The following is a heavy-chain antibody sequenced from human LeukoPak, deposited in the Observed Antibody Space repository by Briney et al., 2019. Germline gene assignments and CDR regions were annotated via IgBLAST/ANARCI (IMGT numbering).Heavy chain of an antibody. J-gene: IGHJ4*02. CDR1: GYTFTDYY. CDR3: ARDDGSYLGYYFDY. D-gene: IGHD1-26*01. Sequence: ASVKVSCKASGYTFTDYYMHWVRQAPGQGLEWMGWINPNSGDTTYSQKFQGWVTMTRDTSITTAYMELSRLRSDDTAVYYCARDDGSYLGYYFDYWGQGTLVTVSS. CDR2: INPNSGDT. V-gene: IGHV1-2*04.